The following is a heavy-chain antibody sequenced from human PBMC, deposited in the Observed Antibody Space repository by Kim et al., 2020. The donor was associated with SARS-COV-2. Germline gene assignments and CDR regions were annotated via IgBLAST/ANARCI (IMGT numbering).Heavy chain of an antibody. CDR3: ARVAEKSSCWYYFDY. CDR1: GFTFSSYS. V-gene: IGHV3-21*01. D-gene: IGHD6-13*01. J-gene: IGHJ4*02. Sequence: GGSLRLSCAASGFTFSSYSMNWVRQAPGKGLEWVSSISSSSSYIYYADSVKGRFTISRDNAKNSLYLQMNSLRAEDTAVYYCARVAEKSSCWYYFDYWGQGTLVTVSS. CDR2: ISSSSSYI.